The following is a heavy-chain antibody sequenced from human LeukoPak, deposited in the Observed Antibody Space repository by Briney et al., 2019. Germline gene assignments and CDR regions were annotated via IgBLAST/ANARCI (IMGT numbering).Heavy chain of an antibody. CDR1: GFTFSGYA. CDR3: APTPWDY. J-gene: IGHJ4*02. CDR2: ITGSGGTT. Sequence: PGGSLRLSCAASGFTFSGYAMSWVRQAPRKELEWVSAITGSGGTTYYADSVKGRFTISRDNSKNTLYLQMNSLRAEDTAVYYCAPTPWDYWGQGTLVTVSS. V-gene: IGHV3-23*01.